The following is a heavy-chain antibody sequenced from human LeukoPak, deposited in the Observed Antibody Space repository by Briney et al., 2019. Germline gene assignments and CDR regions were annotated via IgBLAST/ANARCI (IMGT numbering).Heavy chain of an antibody. CDR2: ISYDGSNK. D-gene: IGHD1-1*01. Sequence: GRSLRLSCAASGFTFSSYGMHWVRQAPGKGLEWVAVISYDGSNKYYADSVKGRFTISRDNSKNTLYLQMNSLRAEDTAVYYCAKEGVPRNWNDLSAFDYWGQGTLVTVSS. V-gene: IGHV3-30*18. CDR1: GFTFSSYG. J-gene: IGHJ4*02. CDR3: AKEGVPRNWNDLSAFDY.